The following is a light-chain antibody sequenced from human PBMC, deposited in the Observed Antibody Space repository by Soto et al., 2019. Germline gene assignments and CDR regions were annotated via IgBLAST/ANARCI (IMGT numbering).Light chain of an antibody. CDR1: QSVSSY. CDR2: DAS. V-gene: IGKV3D-15*01. CDR3: QQYNKWPWT. J-gene: IGKJ1*01. Sequence: EVLLTQSPATLSVSPGEGATLSCRASQSVSSYLAWYQQKPGQAPRLLIYDASNRATGIPARFSGSGSGTEFTLTISSLQSEDFAVYYCQQYNKWPWTFGQGTKVDIK.